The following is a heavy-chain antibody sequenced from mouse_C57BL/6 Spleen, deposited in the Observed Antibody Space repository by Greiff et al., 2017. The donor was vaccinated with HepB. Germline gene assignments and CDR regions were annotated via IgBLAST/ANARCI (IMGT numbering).Heavy chain of an antibody. CDR2: IYPGDGDT. V-gene: IGHV1-82*01. D-gene: IGHD4-1*01. Sequence: QVQLQQSGPELVKPGASVKISCKASGYAFSSSWMNWVKQRPGKGLEWIGRIYPGDGDTNYNGKFKGKATLTADKSSSTAYMQLSSLTSEDSAVYFCARSTLTGGFAYWGQGTLVTVSA. CDR1: GYAFSSSW. CDR3: ARSTLTGGFAY. J-gene: IGHJ3*01.